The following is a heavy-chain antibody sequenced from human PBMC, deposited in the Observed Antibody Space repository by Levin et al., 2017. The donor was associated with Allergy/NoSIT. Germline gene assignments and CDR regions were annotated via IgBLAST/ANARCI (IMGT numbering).Heavy chain of an antibody. V-gene: IGHV4-31*03. CDR1: GGSISSGGYY. CDR2: IYYTGST. D-gene: IGHD6-13*01. CDR3: ARGRQQLNY. Sequence: SETLSLTCSVSGGSISSGGYYWSWIRQHPGKGLEWIGYIYYTGSTNYNPSLKSRVTISADTSKNQFSLKLSPVTAAATAVYYCARGRQQLNYWGQGTLVTVSS. J-gene: IGHJ4*02.